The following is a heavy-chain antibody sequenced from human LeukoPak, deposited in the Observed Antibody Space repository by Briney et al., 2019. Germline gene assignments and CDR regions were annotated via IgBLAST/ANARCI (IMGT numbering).Heavy chain of an antibody. V-gene: IGHV4-34*01. D-gene: IGHD5-18*01. CDR2: INHSGST. J-gene: IGHJ6*03. Sequence: SETLSLTSAVYGGSFSGYYWSWIRQPPGKGLEWIGEINHSGSTNYNPSLKSRVTISVDTSKNQFSLKLSSVTAADTAVYYCARGSPIQQTYRHYYYMDVWGKGTTVTVSS. CDR1: GGSFSGYY. CDR3: ARGSPIQQTYRHYYYMDV.